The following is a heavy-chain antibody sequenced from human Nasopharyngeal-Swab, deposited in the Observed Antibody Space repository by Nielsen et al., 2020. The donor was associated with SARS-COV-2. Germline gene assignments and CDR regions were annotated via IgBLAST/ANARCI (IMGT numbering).Heavy chain of an antibody. V-gene: IGHV1-8*01. J-gene: IGHJ4*02. D-gene: IGHD5-18*01. CDR2: MDPNSGNT. Sequence: WVGQAPGQGLEWMGWMDPNSGNTGYAQKFQGRVTMTGNTSISTAYMELSSLRSEDTAVYYCARAVKIQLWFNSLYYFDYWGQGTLVTVSS. CDR3: ARAVKIQLWFNSLYYFDY.